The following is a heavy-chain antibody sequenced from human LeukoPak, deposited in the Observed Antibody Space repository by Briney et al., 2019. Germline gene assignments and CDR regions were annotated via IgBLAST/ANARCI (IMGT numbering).Heavy chain of an antibody. CDR3: ADDFPHDYGDYGGGN. D-gene: IGHD4-17*01. V-gene: IGHV1-18*01. CDR1: GYTFTSYG. J-gene: IGHJ4*02. CDR2: ISAYNGNT. Sequence: ASVKVSCKASGYTFTSYGISWVRQAPGQGLEWMGWISAYNGNTNYAQKFQGRVTITADKSTSTAYMELSSLRSEDTAVYYCADDFPHDYGDYGGGNWGQGTLVTVSS.